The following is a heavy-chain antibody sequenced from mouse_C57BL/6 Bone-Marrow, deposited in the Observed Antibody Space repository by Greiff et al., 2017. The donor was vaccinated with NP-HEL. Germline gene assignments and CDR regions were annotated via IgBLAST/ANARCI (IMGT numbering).Heavy chain of an antibody. V-gene: IGHV5-9-1*02. CDR2: ISSGGDYI. CDR3: TRRLLLRYWYFDV. Sequence: EVKLVESGEGLVKPGGSLKLSCAASGFTFSSYAMSWVRQTPEKRLEWVAYISSGGDYIYYADTVKGRFTISRDNARNTLYLQMSSLKSEDTAMYYCTRRLLLRYWYFDVWGTGTTVTVSS. J-gene: IGHJ1*03. D-gene: IGHD1-1*01. CDR1: GFTFSSYA.